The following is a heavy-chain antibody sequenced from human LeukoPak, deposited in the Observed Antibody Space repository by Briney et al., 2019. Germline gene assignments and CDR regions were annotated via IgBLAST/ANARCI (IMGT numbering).Heavy chain of an antibody. CDR2: ISGSGPTF. J-gene: IGHJ3*02. CDR1: GFSFSSFE. Sequence: TGGSLRLSCAASGFSFSSFEINWVRQAPGKGLEWVSHISGSGPTFYYADSVKGRFTISRDNAKNTLYLQMNSLRADDTAVYYCARGIAAAGHAFDIWGQGTMVTVSS. CDR3: ARGIAAAGHAFDI. V-gene: IGHV3-48*03. D-gene: IGHD6-13*01.